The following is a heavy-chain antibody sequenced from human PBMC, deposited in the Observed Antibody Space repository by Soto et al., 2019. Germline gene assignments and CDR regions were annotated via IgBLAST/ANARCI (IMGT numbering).Heavy chain of an antibody. V-gene: IGHV1-69*12. J-gene: IGHJ5*02. Sequence: QVQLVQSGAEVKKPGSSVKVSCKASGGTFSSYAISWVRQAPGQGLEWMGGIIPIFGTANYAQKFQGRVTIXXDXSXXTAYMELSSLRSEDTAVYYCARGGLATVTTRWFAPWGQGTLVTVSS. CDR3: ARGGLATVTTRWFAP. CDR1: GGTFSSYA. D-gene: IGHD4-17*01. CDR2: IIPIFGTA.